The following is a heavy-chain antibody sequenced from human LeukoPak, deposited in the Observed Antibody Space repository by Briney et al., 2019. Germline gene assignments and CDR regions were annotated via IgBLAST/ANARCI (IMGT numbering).Heavy chain of an antibody. CDR3: AKVHPLRYFDWLLSHRDQTPRAIGGAFDI. CDR1: GFTFSNYW. CDR2: INTDGSNT. Sequence: PGGSLRLSCVASGFTFSNYWIHWVRQAPGEGLVWVSRINTDGSNTYYADSVKGRFTISRDNSKNTLYLQMNSLRAEDTAVYYCAKVHPLRYFDWLLSHRDQTPRAIGGAFDIWGQGTMVTVSS. J-gene: IGHJ3*02. V-gene: IGHV3-74*01. D-gene: IGHD3-9*01.